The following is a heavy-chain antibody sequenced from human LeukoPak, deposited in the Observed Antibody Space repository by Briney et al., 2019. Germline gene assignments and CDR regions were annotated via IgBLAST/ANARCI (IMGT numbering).Heavy chain of an antibody. V-gene: IGHV7-4-1*02. CDR1: GYNIRSHS. Sequence: GASVKVSCKASGYNIRSHSVNWVRQAPGQGLEWMGWINTITGKSTYAQDFAGRFVFSLDTSVTTAYLQISSLEAEDTAVYYCTREIFYDSGGAFDIWGQGTMVAVSS. D-gene: IGHD3-10*01. J-gene: IGHJ3*02. CDR3: TREIFYDSGGAFDI. CDR2: INTITGKS.